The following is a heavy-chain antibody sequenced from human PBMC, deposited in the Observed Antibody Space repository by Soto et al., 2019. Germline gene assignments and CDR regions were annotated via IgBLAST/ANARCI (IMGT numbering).Heavy chain of an antibody. CDR1: GFTFSSYW. Sequence: GGSLRLSCAASGFTFSSYWMSWVRQAPGKGLEWVANIKQDGSEKYYVDSVKGRFTISRDNAKNSLYLQMNSLRAEDTAVYYCARGLTIFGVARTYYFDYWGQGTLVTVSS. D-gene: IGHD3-3*01. CDR3: ARGLTIFGVARTYYFDY. CDR2: IKQDGSEK. J-gene: IGHJ4*02. V-gene: IGHV3-7*01.